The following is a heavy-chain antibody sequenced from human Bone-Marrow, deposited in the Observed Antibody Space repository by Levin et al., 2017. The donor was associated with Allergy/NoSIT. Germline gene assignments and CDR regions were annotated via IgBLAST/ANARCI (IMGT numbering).Heavy chain of an antibody. D-gene: IGHD3-22*01. CDR3: ARVQKEYYDSSGYYVFDY. J-gene: IGHJ4*02. V-gene: IGHV4-39*07. CDR1: GGSISSSSYY. Sequence: PSETLSLTCTVSGGSISSSSYYWGWIRQPPGKGLEWIGSIYYSGSTYYNPSLKSRVTISVDTSKNQFSLKLSSVTAADTAVYYCARVQKEYYDSSGYYVFDYWGQGTLVTVSS. CDR2: IYYSGST.